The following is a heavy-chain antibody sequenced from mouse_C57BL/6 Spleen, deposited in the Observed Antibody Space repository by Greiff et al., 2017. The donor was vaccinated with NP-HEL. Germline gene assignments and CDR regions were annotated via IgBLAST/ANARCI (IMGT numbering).Heavy chain of an antibody. CDR1: GYSFTSYY. CDR3: ARGDYDGYPFAY. CDR2: IYPGSGNT. V-gene: IGHV1-66*01. D-gene: IGHD2-3*01. Sequence: QVQLQQSGPELVKPGASVKISCKASGYSFTSYYIHWVKQRPGQGLEWIGWIYPGSGNTKYNEKFKGKATLTADTSSSTAYMQLSSLTSEDSAVYYCARGDYDGYPFAYWGQGTLVTVSA. J-gene: IGHJ3*01.